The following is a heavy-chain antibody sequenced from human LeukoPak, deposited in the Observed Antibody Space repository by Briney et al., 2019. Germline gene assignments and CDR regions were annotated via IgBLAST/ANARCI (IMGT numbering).Heavy chain of an antibody. V-gene: IGHV3-23*01. CDR3: AKGSLSYCSGRCYYFDY. CDR1: RFTFCSYA. Sequence: PGGSLSLSCAASRFTFCSYAMSWVRQAPEKGVEWVSGISGSDGGTYNADSVKGRFTISRDNSKNTLYLQMNSLRAEDAAVYYCAKGSLSYCSGRCYYFDYWGQGTLVTVSS. CDR2: ISGSDGGT. J-gene: IGHJ4*02. D-gene: IGHD2-15*01.